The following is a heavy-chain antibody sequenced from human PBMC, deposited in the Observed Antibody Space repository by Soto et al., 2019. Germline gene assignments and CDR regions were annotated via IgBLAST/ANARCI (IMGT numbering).Heavy chain of an antibody. J-gene: IGHJ5*02. Sequence: EVQLVQSGAEVKKPGESLRISCKGSGYSFTSYWISWVRQMPGKGLEWMGRIDPSDSYTNYSPSFQGHVTISADKSISTAYLQWSSLKASDTAMYYCARHPRPPNYGDYAGCWFDPWGQGTLVTVSS. CDR3: ARHPRPPNYGDYAGCWFDP. V-gene: IGHV5-10-1*03. CDR1: GYSFTSYW. CDR2: IDPSDSYT. D-gene: IGHD4-17*01.